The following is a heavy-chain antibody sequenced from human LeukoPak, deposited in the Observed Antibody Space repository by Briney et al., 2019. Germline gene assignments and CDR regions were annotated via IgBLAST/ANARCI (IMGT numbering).Heavy chain of an antibody. CDR1: AFTVSTKY. CDR3: AQSQYYFGSGSHDY. Sequence: PTGGSLRLSCAASAFTVSTKYMSWFRQAPGQGLEWVSVIYNDGRTYYADSVKGRFTISRDNSKNTMYLQMNSLRAEDTAVYYCAQSQYYFGSGSHDYWGQGTLVTVSS. CDR2: IYNDGRT. V-gene: IGHV3-53*01. J-gene: IGHJ4*02. D-gene: IGHD3-10*01.